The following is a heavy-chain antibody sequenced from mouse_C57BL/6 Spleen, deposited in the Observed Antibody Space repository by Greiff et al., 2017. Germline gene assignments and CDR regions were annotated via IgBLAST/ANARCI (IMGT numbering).Heavy chain of an antibody. J-gene: IGHJ3*01. CDR1: GYAFSSSW. CDR3: ARERAYYSNFAWFAY. CDR2: IYPGDGDT. D-gene: IGHD2-5*01. V-gene: IGHV1-82*01. Sequence: VQLQQSGPELVKPGASVKISCKASGYAFSSSWMNWVKQRPGKGLEWIGRIYPGDGDTNYNGKFKGKATLTADKSSSTADMPLSSLTSEDSAVYFCARERAYYSNFAWFAYWGQGTLVTVSA.